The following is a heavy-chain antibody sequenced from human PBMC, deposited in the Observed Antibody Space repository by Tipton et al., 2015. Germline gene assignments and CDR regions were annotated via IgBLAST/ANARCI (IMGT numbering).Heavy chain of an antibody. J-gene: IGHJ6*02. Sequence: TLSLTCAVSAYSISTDYYWNWIRQPPGKGLEWIGEINHSGSTNYNPSLKSRVTISVDTSRNQFSLKLSSVTAADTAVYYCARDFTPYQYYAMDVWGQGTTVTVSS. CDR3: ARDFTPYQYYAMDV. CDR2: INHSGST. V-gene: IGHV4-38-2*02. CDR1: AYSISTDYY.